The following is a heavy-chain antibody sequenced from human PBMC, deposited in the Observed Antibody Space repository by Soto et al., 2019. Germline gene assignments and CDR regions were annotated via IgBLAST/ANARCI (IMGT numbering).Heavy chain of an antibody. CDR2: ISAYNGNT. J-gene: IGHJ5*02. CDR3: ARDLGWEYQLPLSVWFDP. D-gene: IGHD2-2*01. Sequence: QVQLVQSGAEVKKPGASVKVSCKASGYTFTSYGISWVRQAPGQGLEWMGWISAYNGNTNYAQKLQGRVTMTTDTXTXTXXMELRSLRSDDTAVYYCARDLGWEYQLPLSVWFDPWGQGTLVTVSS. CDR1: GYTFTSYG. V-gene: IGHV1-18*01.